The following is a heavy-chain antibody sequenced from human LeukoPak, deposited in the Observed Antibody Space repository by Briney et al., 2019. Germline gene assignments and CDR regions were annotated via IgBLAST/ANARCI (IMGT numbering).Heavy chain of an antibody. J-gene: IGHJ4*02. Sequence: GASVKVSYTASVYTFTTYGISWVRQAPGQGLEWMGWISGYNGDTNYAQILQGRVTMTTDTSTSTAYMELRSLRSDDTAVYYCARSFVRCSQGTFSYWGQRSLVTVSS. CDR3: ARSFVRCSQGTFSY. CDR1: VYTFTTYG. D-gene: IGHD2/OR15-2a*01. V-gene: IGHV1-18*01. CDR2: ISGYNGDT.